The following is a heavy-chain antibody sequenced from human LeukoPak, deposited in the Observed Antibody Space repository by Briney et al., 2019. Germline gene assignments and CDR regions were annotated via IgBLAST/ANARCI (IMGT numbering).Heavy chain of an antibody. CDR1: GFTFSSYS. J-gene: IGHJ4*02. CDR3: ARSIAVAGGLDY. Sequence: GSLRLSCAASGFTFSSYSMNWVRQAPGKGLKWVSSISSSSSYIYYEDSVKGRFTISRDNAKNSLYLQMNSLRAEDTAVYYCARSIAVAGGLDYWGQGTLVTVPS. V-gene: IGHV3-21*01. D-gene: IGHD6-19*01. CDR2: ISSSSSYI.